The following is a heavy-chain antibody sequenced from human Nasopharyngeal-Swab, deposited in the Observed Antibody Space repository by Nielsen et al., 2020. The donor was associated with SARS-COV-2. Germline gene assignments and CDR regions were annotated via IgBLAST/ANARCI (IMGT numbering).Heavy chain of an antibody. CDR1: GFTFSSYW. CDR3: ARAFGGGYYYGMDV. D-gene: IGHD3-10*01. CDR2: INSDGSST. Sequence: GESLKISCAASGFTFSSYWMHWVRQAPGKGLVWVSRINSDGSSTSYADSVKGRFTISRDNAKNTLYLQMNSLRAEDTAVYYCARAFGGGYYYGMDVWGQGTTVTVSS. J-gene: IGHJ6*02. V-gene: IGHV3-74*01.